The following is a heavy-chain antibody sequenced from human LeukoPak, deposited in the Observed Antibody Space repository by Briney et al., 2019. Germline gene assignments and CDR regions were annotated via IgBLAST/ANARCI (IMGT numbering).Heavy chain of an antibody. CDR3: ARDSSEFRSLIPH. CDR1: GGTFSSYA. D-gene: IGHD2-21*01. CDR2: ITPMFGTA. V-gene: IGHV1-69*13. J-gene: IGHJ1*01. Sequence: SVKVSCKASGGTFSSYAISGVRQAPGQGLEWMGGITPMFGTAKYAQKFQGRVTITADESTSTAYMELSSLRSEDTAIYYCARDSSEFRSLIPHWGQGTLVTVSS.